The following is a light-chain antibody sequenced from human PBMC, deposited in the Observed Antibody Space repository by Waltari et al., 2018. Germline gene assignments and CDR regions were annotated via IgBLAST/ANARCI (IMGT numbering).Light chain of an antibody. CDR1: QSVSVN. J-gene: IGKJ2*03. CDR2: DAS. V-gene: IGKV3-15*01. CDR3: QQYNDWYS. Sequence: EKVMTQSPPTLSVSPGDVVTLSCRASQSVSVNVAWYQHRPGQAPRLLIYDASSRASGIPARFSGSGSGTEFTLTISGLQSEDRALYYCQQYNDWYSFGQGTKLEIK.